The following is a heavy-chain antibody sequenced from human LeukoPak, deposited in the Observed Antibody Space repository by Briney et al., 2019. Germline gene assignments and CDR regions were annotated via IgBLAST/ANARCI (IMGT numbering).Heavy chain of an antibody. CDR3: AKDTRGYCSGGSCYSVYFDY. V-gene: IGHV3-30-3*01. CDR2: ISKDGGTK. D-gene: IGHD2-15*01. CDR1: GFSFSDYV. J-gene: IGHJ4*02. Sequence: PGRSLRLSCAASGFSFSDYVIHWVRQAPGKGLDWVAVISKDGGTKYYADSVKGRLTISRDNSKNMLYLQMNSLRPEDTAVYYCAKDTRGYCSGGSCYSVYFDYWGQGTLVTVSS.